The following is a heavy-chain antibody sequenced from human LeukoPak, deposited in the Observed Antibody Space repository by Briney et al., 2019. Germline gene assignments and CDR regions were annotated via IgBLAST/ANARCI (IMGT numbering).Heavy chain of an antibody. J-gene: IGHJ4*02. CDR1: GYTFTGYY. D-gene: IGHD3-16*02. CDR2: INPNSGGT. V-gene: IGHV1-2*02. CDR3: ARDGIMITFGGVIVDFEY. Sequence: ASVKVSCKASGYTFTGYYMHWVRQAPGQGLEWMGWINPNSGGTNYAQKFQGRVTMTRDTSISTAYMELSRLRSDDTAVYYCARDGIMITFGGVIVDFEYWGQGTLVTVSS.